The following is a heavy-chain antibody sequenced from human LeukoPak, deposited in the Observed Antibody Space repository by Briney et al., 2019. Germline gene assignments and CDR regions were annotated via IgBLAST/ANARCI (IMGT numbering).Heavy chain of an antibody. D-gene: IGHD3-10*01. CDR3: ARDFGSGVFDP. V-gene: IGHV1-69*05. CDR1: GDSFGTYG. Sequence: ASVKVSCKASGDSFGTYGISWVRQALGQGLEWMGGFNPIFGSAQYAQKFQGRVTITMDVSARTVYMELSSLRSEDTTIYYCARDFGSGVFDPWGQGTLVTVSS. CDR2: FNPIFGSA. J-gene: IGHJ5*02.